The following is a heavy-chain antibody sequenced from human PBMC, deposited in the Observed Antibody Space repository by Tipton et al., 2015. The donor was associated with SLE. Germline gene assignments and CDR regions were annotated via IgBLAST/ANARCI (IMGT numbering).Heavy chain of an antibody. CDR1: GFTFNSHA. V-gene: IGHV3-23*01. Sequence: SLRLSCAASGFTFNSHAMTWVRQAPGKGLEWVSTISGNSGSTYYADSVKGRFTISRDNSKNILYLEMNSLGVDDTAVYFCASGQSLPLDYGGQGILVTVAS. CDR3: ASGQSLPLDY. D-gene: IGHD2-15*01. CDR2: ISGNSGST. J-gene: IGHJ4*02.